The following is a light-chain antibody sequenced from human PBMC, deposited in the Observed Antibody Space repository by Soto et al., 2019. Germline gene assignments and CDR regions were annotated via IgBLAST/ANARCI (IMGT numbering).Light chain of an antibody. J-gene: IGKJ5*01. CDR2: LGS. V-gene: IGKV2-28*01. Sequence: EIVMTQSPLSLTVTPGEPASISCRPSQSLLHRDGYMHLAWHLQRPGQSPHLLVYLGSHRAPGAPDRFSGSGSGTDFTLRITRVEAEDVGVYYCMQTLETPITFGQGTRLEI. CDR1: QSLLHRDGYMH. CDR3: MQTLETPIT.